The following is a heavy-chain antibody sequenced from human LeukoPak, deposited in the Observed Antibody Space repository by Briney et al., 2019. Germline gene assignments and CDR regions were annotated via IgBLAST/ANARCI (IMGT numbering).Heavy chain of an antibody. J-gene: IGHJ4*02. Sequence: ASVKVSCKTSGYSFTNYTMDWVRQAPGQGLEWMGWINTKTANPTYAQGFTGRFVFSLDTSVSTAYLQISSLKAEDTAVYYCAREPTVWFGELLTPFDYWGQGTLVTVSS. CDR3: AREPTVWFGELLTPFDY. CDR1: GYSFTNYT. CDR2: INTKTANP. D-gene: IGHD3-10*01. V-gene: IGHV7-4-1*02.